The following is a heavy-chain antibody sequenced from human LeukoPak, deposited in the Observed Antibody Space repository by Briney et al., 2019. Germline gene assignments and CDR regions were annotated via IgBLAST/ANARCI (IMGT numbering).Heavy chain of an antibody. Sequence: PGGSLRLSCAASGFTFSNHAMTWVRQAPGKGLEWVSAIGGDGRGTDYADSVKGRCTISRDNSKNTLSLQMNSLRAEDTAVYYCAKDTSYYYMDVWGKGTTVTVSS. CDR2: IGGDGRGT. V-gene: IGHV3-23*01. J-gene: IGHJ6*03. CDR3: AKDTSYYYMDV. CDR1: GFTFSNHA. D-gene: IGHD3-16*01.